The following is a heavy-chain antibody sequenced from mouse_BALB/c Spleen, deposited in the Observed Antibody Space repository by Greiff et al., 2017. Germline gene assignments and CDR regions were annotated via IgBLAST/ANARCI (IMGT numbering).Heavy chain of an antibody. Sequence: EVHLVESGGGLVKSGGSLKLSCAASGFAFSSYDMSWVRQTPERRLEWVAYISSGGGSTYYPDTVKGRFTISRDNAKNTLYLQMSSLKSEDTALYYCARHIPAGDGYYVGYWGQGTTLTVSS. CDR3: ARHIPAGDGYYVGY. J-gene: IGHJ2*01. V-gene: IGHV5-12-1*01. CDR1: GFAFSSYD. CDR2: ISSGGGST. D-gene: IGHD2-3*01.